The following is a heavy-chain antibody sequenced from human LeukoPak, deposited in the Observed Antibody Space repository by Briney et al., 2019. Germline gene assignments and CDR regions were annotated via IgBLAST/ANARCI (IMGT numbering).Heavy chain of an antibody. Sequence: GASVKVSCKASGGTFSSYAISWVRQAPGQGLEWMGGIIPIFGTANYAQKFQGRVTITTDESRSTAYMELSSLRSEDTAVYYCARSYGTYYYYYMDVWGKGTTVTVSS. V-gene: IGHV1-69*05. CDR3: ARSYGTYYYYYMDV. CDR1: GGTFSSYA. J-gene: IGHJ6*03. D-gene: IGHD1-1*01. CDR2: IIPIFGTA.